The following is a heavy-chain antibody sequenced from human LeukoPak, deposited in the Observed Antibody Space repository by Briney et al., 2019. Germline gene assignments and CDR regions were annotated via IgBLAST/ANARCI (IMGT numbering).Heavy chain of an antibody. CDR2: IYYSGTS. D-gene: IGHD3-22*01. CDR3: ARQRLRGYYDSSGNCFDY. J-gene: IGHJ4*02. CDR1: GGSIGTYY. Sequence: SETLSLTCTVSGGSIGTYYWSWIRQPPGKGLEWIGNIYYSGTSDYNPSLMSRVTMSVDTSKSQFSLKLSSVTAADTAVYYCARQRLRGYYDSSGNCFDYWGQGTLVTVSS. V-gene: IGHV4-59*08.